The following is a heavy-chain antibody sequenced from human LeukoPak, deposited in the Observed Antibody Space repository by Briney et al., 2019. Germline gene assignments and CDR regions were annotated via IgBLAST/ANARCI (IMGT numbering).Heavy chain of an antibody. CDR1: GFTFSSYE. D-gene: IGHD5-24*01. CDR3: ARELDGYRDAFDI. CDR2: ISSSGSTI. Sequence: PGGSLRLSCAASGFTFSSYEMNWVRQAPGKGLEWVSYISSSGSTIYYADSVKGRFTISRDNAKNSLFLQMNSLRAEDTAVYYCARELDGYRDAFDIWGQGTMVTVSS. V-gene: IGHV3-48*03. J-gene: IGHJ3*02.